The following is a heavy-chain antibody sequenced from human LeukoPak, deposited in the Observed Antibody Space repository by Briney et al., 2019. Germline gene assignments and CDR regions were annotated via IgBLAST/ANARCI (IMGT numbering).Heavy chain of an antibody. CDR2: IYYSGST. CDR3: ARDAEVGANDY. CDR1: GGSISSYY. J-gene: IGHJ4*02. V-gene: IGHV4-59*12. D-gene: IGHD1-26*01. Sequence: SETLSLTCTVSGGSISSYYWSWIRQPPGKGLEWIGYIYYSGSTNYNPSLKSRVTISVDTSKNQFSLKLSSVTAADTAVYYCARDAEVGANDYWGQGTLVTVSS.